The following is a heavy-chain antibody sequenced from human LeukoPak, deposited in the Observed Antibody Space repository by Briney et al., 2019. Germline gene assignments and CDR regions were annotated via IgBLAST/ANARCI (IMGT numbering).Heavy chain of an antibody. D-gene: IGHD3-10*01. CDR1: GFTFSSYS. Sequence: GGSLRLSCAASGFTFSSYSMNWVRQAPGKGLEWVSYISSSNSTIYYADSVKGRFTISRDNAKNSLYLQMNSLRAEDTAVYYCARDRYYYGSGSYPYMDVWGKGTTVTISS. J-gene: IGHJ6*03. CDR3: ARDRYYYGSGSYPYMDV. V-gene: IGHV3-48*01. CDR2: ISSSNSTI.